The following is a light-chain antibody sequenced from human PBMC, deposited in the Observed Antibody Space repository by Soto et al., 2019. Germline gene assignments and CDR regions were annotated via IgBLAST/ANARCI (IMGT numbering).Light chain of an antibody. V-gene: IGKV1-27*01. CDR3: QKYNSAPLT. CDR1: QGIAPY. J-gene: IGKJ4*01. Sequence: DVQMTQSPSSLSAFVGDRVTITCRASQGIAPYLAWFQQKPGKVPKLLIYATSTLQSGVPSRFSGSGSGTDFPLTISSLQAEDVGTYYCQKYNSAPLTFGGGTKVDIK. CDR2: ATS.